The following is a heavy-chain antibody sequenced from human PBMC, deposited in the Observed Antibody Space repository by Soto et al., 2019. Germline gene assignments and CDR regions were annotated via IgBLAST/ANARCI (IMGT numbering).Heavy chain of an antibody. CDR3: ASALYGDYGREDY. D-gene: IGHD4-17*01. CDR1: GFTFSSYS. J-gene: IGHJ4*02. V-gene: IGHV3-21*01. CDR2: ISSSSSYI. Sequence: EVQLVESGGGLVKPGGSLRLSCAASGFTFSSYSMNWVRQAPGKGLEWVSSISSSSSYIYYADSVKGRFTISRDNAKNSLYLQMNSLRAEDTAVYYCASALYGDYGREDYWGQGTLVTVSS.